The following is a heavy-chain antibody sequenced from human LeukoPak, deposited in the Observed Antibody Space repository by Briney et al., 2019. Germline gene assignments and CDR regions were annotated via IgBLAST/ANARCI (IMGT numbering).Heavy chain of an antibody. CDR1: GFIFSSYA. V-gene: IGHV3-23*01. D-gene: IGHD6-19*01. CDR3: AKEIPLPGIPVAGSWHYYGMDV. Sequence: GGSLRLSCTASGFIFSSYAMSWVRQAPGKGLEGVSAISGSGGSTYYADSVKGRFTISRDNSKNTLYLQMNSLRAEDTAVCYCAKEIPLPGIPVAGSWHYYGMDVWGQGTTVTVSS. J-gene: IGHJ6*02. CDR2: ISGSGGST.